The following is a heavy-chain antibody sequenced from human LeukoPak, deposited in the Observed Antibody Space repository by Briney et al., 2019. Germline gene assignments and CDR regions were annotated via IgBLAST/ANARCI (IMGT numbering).Heavy chain of an antibody. V-gene: IGHV3-53*04. CDR1: GFTVSSNY. CDR3: ARENVAYYDSSGYYSP. CDR2: IYSGGST. J-gene: IGHJ5*02. D-gene: IGHD3-22*01. Sequence: GGSLRLSCAASGFTVSSNYMSWVRQAPGKGLEWVSVIYSGGSTYYADSVKGRFTISRHNSKNTPYLQMNSLRAEDTAVYYCARENVAYYDSSGYYSPWGQGTLVTVSS.